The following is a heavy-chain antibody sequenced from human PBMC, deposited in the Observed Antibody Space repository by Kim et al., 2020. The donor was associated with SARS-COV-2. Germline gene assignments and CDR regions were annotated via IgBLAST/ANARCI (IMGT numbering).Heavy chain of an antibody. CDR1: GGSISSYY. J-gene: IGHJ4*02. CDR2: IYYSGST. Sequence: SETLSLTCTVSGGSISSYYWSWIRQPPGKGLEWIGYIYYSGSTNYNPSLKSRVTISVDTSKNQFSLKLSSVTAADTAVYYCARDSGGSYSFDYWGQGTLVTVSS. CDR3: ARDSGGSYSFDY. D-gene: IGHD1-26*01. V-gene: IGHV4-59*13.